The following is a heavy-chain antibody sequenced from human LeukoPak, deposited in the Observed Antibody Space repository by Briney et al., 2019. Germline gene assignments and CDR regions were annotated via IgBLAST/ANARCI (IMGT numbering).Heavy chain of an antibody. J-gene: IGHJ4*02. V-gene: IGHV3-7*05. CDR2: IKEDGNKE. Sequence: TGGSLRLSCAASGFTFSRYWMTWVRQAPGKGLEWVANIKEDGNKEYYVDSVKGRFTISRDNAKNSLYLEMNSLRPEDTAVYFCARGEAFCDYWGQGARVTVSS. CDR1: GFTFSRYW. CDR3: ARGEAFCDY.